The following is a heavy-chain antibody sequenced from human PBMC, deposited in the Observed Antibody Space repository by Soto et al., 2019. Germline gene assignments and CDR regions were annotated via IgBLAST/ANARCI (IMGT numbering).Heavy chain of an antibody. CDR2: ISSDGGEK. D-gene: IGHD2-8*02. V-gene: IGHV3-30-3*01. Sequence: GGSLRLSCEASGFTFSSYAMHWVRQDPGKGLEWVAGISSDGGEKYYADSVRGRFTISRDNSKNTMSLQLDDLLIEDTSVYFCARVGYASLSWSNWFDPWGQGTLVTVSS. CDR3: ARVGYASLSWSNWFDP. CDR1: GFTFSSYA. J-gene: IGHJ5*02.